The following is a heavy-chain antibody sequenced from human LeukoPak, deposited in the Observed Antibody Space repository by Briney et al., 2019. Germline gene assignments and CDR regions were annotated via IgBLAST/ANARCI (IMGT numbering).Heavy chain of an antibody. CDR1: GYTFTGYY. D-gene: IGHD3-22*01. CDR3: ARAGYDSSGYYSY. Sequence: GASVKVSCKASGYTFTGYYMHWVRQAPGQGLEWMGWINPNSGGTNYAQKFQGRVTMTRDTSTSTVYMEVSSLRSEDTAVYYCARAGYDSSGYYSYWGQGTLVTVSS. CDR2: INPNSGGT. J-gene: IGHJ4*02. V-gene: IGHV1-2*02.